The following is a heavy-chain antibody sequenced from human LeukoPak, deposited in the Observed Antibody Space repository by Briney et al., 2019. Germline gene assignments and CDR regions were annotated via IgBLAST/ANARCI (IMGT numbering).Heavy chain of an antibody. J-gene: IGHJ4*02. V-gene: IGHV2-70*11. CDR2: IDWDDDK. CDR1: GFSLSTSGMS. CDR3: TRISMYSSAWYPFDY. D-gene: IGHD6-19*01. Sequence: SGPALVKPTQTLTLTCTFSGFSLSTSGMSVSWIRQPPGKAVEWLARIDWDDDKYYNTSLKTRLTISKDTSKNQVVLTMTNMDPVDTATYYCTRISMYSSAWYPFDYWGQGTLVTVSS.